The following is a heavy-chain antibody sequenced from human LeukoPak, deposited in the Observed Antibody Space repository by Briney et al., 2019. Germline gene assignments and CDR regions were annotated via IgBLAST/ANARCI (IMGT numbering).Heavy chain of an antibody. CDR3: AKVDPPIIEGGRGEAFDV. J-gene: IGHJ3*01. Sequence: ASVKVSCKASSYSFTNFRITWVRLAPGQGLQWMGWTSPYEDYPTYAQKFQGRVTMTTETSTNTAYMELRSLTSDDTAVYYCAKVDPPIIEGGRGEAFDVWGQGTLVTVSS. D-gene: IGHD1-26*01. CDR2: TSPYEDYP. V-gene: IGHV1-18*01. CDR1: SYSFTNFR.